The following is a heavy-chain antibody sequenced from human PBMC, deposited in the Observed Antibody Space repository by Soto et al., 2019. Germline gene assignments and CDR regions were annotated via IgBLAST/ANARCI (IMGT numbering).Heavy chain of an antibody. Sequence: EVQLVESGGDLVQPGGSLRLSCAASGFPFSSYWMTWVRRAPGKGLQWVASIKPDGSDTYYLDSVRGRFTVSRDNARNSVDLQMNSLGVVDTALYHCVKGRLCVDPWGQGALAIVTS. CDR1: GFPFSSYW. J-gene: IGHJ5*02. CDR2: IKPDGSDT. V-gene: IGHV3-7*01. CDR3: VKGRLCVDP.